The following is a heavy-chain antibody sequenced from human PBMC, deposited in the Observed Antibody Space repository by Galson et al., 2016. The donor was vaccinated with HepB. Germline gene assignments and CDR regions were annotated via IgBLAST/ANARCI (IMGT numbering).Heavy chain of an antibody. CDR2: MYSDGRT. D-gene: IGHD2-15*01. Sequence: SLRLSCAVSGFSVSDNYMSWVRQAPGQGLEWVSLMYSDGRTHYADSAKGRFTISRDNSKNTVFLQMKSLRAEASAVYFCYSRLGYCRGETCFGRYWGQGTLVTVSA. V-gene: IGHV3-53*01. J-gene: IGHJ4*02. CDR3: YSRLGYCRGETCFGRY. CDR1: GFSVSDNY.